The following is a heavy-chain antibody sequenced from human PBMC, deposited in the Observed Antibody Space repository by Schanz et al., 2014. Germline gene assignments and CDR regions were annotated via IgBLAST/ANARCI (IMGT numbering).Heavy chain of an antibody. D-gene: IGHD6-13*01. CDR1: GGTFNSYT. Sequence: QVQLVQSGAEVKKPGSSMKVSCKASGGTFNSYTINWVRQAPGQRLEWMGWINAGTGNTEYSQKFQGRVTITRDTLASTAYMEVSSLRSEDTAVYYCARDGVDAAAGGNYWGQGTLVTVSS. V-gene: IGHV1-3*01. CDR3: ARDGVDAAAGGNY. CDR2: INAGTGNT. J-gene: IGHJ4*02.